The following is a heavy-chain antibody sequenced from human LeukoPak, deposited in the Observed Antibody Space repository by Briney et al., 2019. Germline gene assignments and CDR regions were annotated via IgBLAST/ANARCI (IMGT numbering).Heavy chain of an antibody. D-gene: IGHD3-22*01. CDR2: ISGGST. CDR3: ANAAYDSSGYGFDY. V-gene: IGHV3-38-3*01. J-gene: IGHJ4*02. CDR1: GFTVSSNE. Sequence: GGSLRLSCAASGFTVSSNEMSWVRQAPGKGLEWVSSISGGSTYYADSRKGRFTISRDNSKNTLHLQMNSLRAEDTAVYYCANAAYDSSGYGFDYWGQGTLVTVSS.